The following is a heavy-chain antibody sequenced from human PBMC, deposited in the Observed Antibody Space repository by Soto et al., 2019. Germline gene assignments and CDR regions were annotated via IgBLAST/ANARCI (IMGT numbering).Heavy chain of an antibody. CDR3: ARMGDVPYYYYGMDV. J-gene: IGHJ6*02. CDR1: GYTFTIYG. CDR2: INGYNGNT. Sequence: QVQLVQSGAEVKKPGASVKVSCKASGYTFTIYGITWVRQAPGQGLGWLGWINGYNGNTNYAQKLQGRVTMTTDTSTSTAYMELRSLRSDDTAVYYCARMGDVPYYYYGMDVWGQGTTVTVSS. V-gene: IGHV1-18*01. D-gene: IGHD3-16*01.